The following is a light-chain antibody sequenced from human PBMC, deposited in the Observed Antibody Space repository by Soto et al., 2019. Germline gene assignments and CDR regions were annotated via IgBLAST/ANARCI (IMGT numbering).Light chain of an antibody. J-gene: IGLJ1*01. CDR1: GSDVGGYNY. Sequence: QSVLTQPASVSGSPGQSITISCTGTGSDVGGYNYVSWYQQQPVKAPKLMIYEVSNRPSGVSNRFSGSKSGNTASLTISGLQAEDEADYYCSSYTSSNTLYVFGTGTKLTVL. CDR3: SSYTSSNTLYV. V-gene: IGLV2-14*01. CDR2: EVS.